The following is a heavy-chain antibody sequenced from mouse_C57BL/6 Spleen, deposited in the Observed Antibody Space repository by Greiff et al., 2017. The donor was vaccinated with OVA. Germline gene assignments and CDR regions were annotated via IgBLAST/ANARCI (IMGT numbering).Heavy chain of an antibody. Sequence: QVRLQQPGTELVKPGASVKLSCKASGYTFTSYWMHWVKQRPGQGLEWIGNINPSNGGTTYNEKFKSKATLTVDKSSSTAYMQLSSLTSEDSAVYYCAREGPGYGSSYGYFDVWGTGTTVTVSS. J-gene: IGHJ1*03. V-gene: IGHV1-53*01. CDR3: AREGPGYGSSYGYFDV. CDR1: GYTFTSYW. CDR2: INPSNGGT. D-gene: IGHD1-1*01.